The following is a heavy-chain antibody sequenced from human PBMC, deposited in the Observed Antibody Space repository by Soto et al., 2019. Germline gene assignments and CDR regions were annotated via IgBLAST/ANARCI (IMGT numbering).Heavy chain of an antibody. J-gene: IGHJ3*02. V-gene: IGHV1-18*01. CDR2: ISAYNGNT. D-gene: IGHD2-15*01. CDR1: GYTFTSYG. CDR3: ARRLNPRGLPPFNGPKAPQVFDI. Sequence: GASVKVSCKASGYTFTSYGISWVRQAPGQGLEWMGWISAYNGNTNYAQKLQGRVTMTTDTSTSTAYMELRSLRSDDTAVYYCARRLNPRGLPPFNGPKAPQVFDIWGKGKMVTVS.